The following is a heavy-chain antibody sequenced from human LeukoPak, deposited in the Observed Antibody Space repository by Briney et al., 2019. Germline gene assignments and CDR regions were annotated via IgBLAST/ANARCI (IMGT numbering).Heavy chain of an antibody. Sequence: GGSLRLSCAASGFTFNSYAMSWVRHAPGKGLEWVSGISGSGGDTDYANSVKGRFTISRDNSKNTLYLQMNSLRAEDTAVYYCAKDIGATVTTIDYWGQGTLVTVSS. J-gene: IGHJ4*02. D-gene: IGHD4-17*01. CDR3: AKDIGATVTTIDY. V-gene: IGHV3-23*01. CDR1: GFTFNSYA. CDR2: ISGSGGDT.